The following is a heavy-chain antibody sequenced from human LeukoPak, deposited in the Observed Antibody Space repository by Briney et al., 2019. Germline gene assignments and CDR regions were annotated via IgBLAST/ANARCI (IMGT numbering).Heavy chain of an antibody. Sequence: ASVTVSCKASGYTFTGYYMHWLRQAPGQGLEWMGWINPNSGGTNYAQKLQGRVTMTRDTSISTHYMELSRLRSDDTGVYYCGRGPAYDLTPNAFDIWGQGTMVTVSS. V-gene: IGHV1-2*02. CDR1: GYTFTGYY. D-gene: IGHD3-16*01. CDR2: INPNSGGT. CDR3: GRGPAYDLTPNAFDI. J-gene: IGHJ3*02.